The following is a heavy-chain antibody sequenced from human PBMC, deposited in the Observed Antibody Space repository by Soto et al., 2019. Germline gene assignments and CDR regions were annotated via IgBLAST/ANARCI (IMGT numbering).Heavy chain of an antibody. CDR1: GFSLSTHGVG. D-gene: IGHD2-15*01. CDR3: AHAMLYCTGGSCSTWFDS. V-gene: IGHV2-5*02. Sequence: QITLKESGPTLVKPTQTLTLTCTFSGFSLSTHGVGVGWVRQPAGKALEWLALIYWDDDKRYSASLNSRLTIPKXXSKHQVVLTMTNMDPVDTATYYCAHAMLYCTGGSCSTWFDSWGQGTLVTVSS. CDR2: IYWDDDK. J-gene: IGHJ5*01.